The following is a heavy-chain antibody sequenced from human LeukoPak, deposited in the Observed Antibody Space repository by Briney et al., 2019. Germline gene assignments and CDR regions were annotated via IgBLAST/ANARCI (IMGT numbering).Heavy chain of an antibody. CDR3: ASGITLDAFDI. Sequence: GEALKISCKGSGYSFTSYWIGWVRQMPGKGLGGGWIIYTGDSDTRYSPSFQGQLTISADKTTSTAYLQWSSLKASATAMYYCASGITLDAFDIWGQGTMATVSS. CDR2: IYTGDSDT. J-gene: IGHJ3*02. V-gene: IGHV5-51*01. D-gene: IGHD3-16*01. CDR1: GYSFTSYW.